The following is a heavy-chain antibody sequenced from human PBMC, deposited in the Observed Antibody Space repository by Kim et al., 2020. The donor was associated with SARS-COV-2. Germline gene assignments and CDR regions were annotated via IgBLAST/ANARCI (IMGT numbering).Heavy chain of an antibody. CDR3: ARTKRITIFGVVQWFDP. V-gene: IGHV4-30-2*05. Sequence: SLKSRITISVDTSKNQFTMKLSSVTAADTAVYYWARTKRITIFGVVQWFDPWGQGTLVTVSS. D-gene: IGHD3-3*01. J-gene: IGHJ5*02.